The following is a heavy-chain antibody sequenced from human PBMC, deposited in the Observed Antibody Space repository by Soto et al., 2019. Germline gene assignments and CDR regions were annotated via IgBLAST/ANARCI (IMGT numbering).Heavy chain of an antibody. CDR1: GGSISSGGYY. J-gene: IGHJ5*02. CDR3: ARGRVGSSMPLNWFDH. D-gene: IGHD2-2*01. Sequence: SETLSLTCTVSGGSISSGGYYWSWIRQHPGKGLEWIGYIYYSGSTYYNPSLKSRVTISVDTSKNQFSLKLSSVTAADTAVSYCARGRVGSSMPLNWFDHSVRATLGTVSP. CDR2: IYYSGST. V-gene: IGHV4-31*03.